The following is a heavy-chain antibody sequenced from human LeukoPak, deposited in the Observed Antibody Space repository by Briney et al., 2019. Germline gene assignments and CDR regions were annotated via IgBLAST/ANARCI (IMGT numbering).Heavy chain of an antibody. CDR1: GFTFSSYA. J-gene: IGHJ6*02. CDR2: ISYDGSNK. Sequence: GGSLRLSCAASGFTFSSYAMHWVRQAPGKGLEWVAVISYDGSNKYYADSVKGRFTISRDNSKNTLYLQMNSLRVEDTALYYCAKGGVWGQGIAATVSS. V-gene: IGHV3-30-3*01. CDR3: AKGGV.